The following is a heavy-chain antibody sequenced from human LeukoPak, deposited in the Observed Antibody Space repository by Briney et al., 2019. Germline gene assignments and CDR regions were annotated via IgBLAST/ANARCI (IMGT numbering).Heavy chain of an antibody. CDR3: ARGSNYMDV. V-gene: IGHV3-53*01. D-gene: IGHD4-11*01. J-gene: IGHJ6*03. CDR1: GFNVSTSY. Sequence: PGGSLRLSCAASGFNVSTSYMSWVRQFPGKGLEWVSVIYSGGNTYHIDSLKGRFTISRDNSKNTLFLQMNSLIAEDTAIYYCARGSNYMDVWGKGTTVTVSS. CDR2: IYSGGNT.